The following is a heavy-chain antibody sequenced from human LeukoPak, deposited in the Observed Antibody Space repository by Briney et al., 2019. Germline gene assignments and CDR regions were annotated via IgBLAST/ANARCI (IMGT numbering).Heavy chain of an antibody. D-gene: IGHD3-10*01. V-gene: IGHV3-53*01. CDR2: LDSGGST. J-gene: IGHJ4*02. Sequence: GGSLRLSCAASGFTVSDNYMSWVRQAPGKGLEWVSVLDSGGSTYYGDSVKGRFTISRDNSKNTMYLQLNSLRAEDTAVYYCARVHPGSGSQYLDYWGQGSLVTVSS. CDR3: ARVHPGSGSQYLDY. CDR1: GFTVSDNY.